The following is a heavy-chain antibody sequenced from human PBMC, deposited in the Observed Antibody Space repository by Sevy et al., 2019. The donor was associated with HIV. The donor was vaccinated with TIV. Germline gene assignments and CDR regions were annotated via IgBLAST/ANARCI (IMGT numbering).Heavy chain of an antibody. J-gene: IGHJ5*02. D-gene: IGHD2-2*01. Sequence: ASVKVSCKASGYPFTGYYVHWVRQAPGQGLEWMGWINPSSGATNYAQKFQGRFTMTRATSITTAYMDLTSLRSDDTAVYFCARLSCTTTRCYFPYNWLDPWGQGTLVTVSS. CDR1: GYPFTGYY. CDR3: ARLSCTTTRCYFPYNWLDP. CDR2: INPSSGAT. V-gene: IGHV1-2*02.